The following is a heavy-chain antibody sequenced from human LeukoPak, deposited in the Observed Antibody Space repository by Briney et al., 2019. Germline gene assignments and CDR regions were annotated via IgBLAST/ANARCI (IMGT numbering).Heavy chain of an antibody. CDR1: GYTFTGYY. V-gene: IGHV1-2*02. Sequence: ASVKVSCKASGYTFTGYYMHWVRQAPGQGLEWMGWINPNSGGTNYAQKFQGRVTMTRDTSISTAYMELSRLRSDDTAVYYCARGPTPHLLLWFGEVDYFDYWGQGTLVTVSS. J-gene: IGHJ4*02. CDR2: INPNSGGT. CDR3: ARGPTPHLLLWFGEVDYFDY. D-gene: IGHD3-10*01.